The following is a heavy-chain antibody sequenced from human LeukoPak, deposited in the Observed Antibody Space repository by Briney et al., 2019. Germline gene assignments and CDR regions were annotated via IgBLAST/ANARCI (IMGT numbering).Heavy chain of an antibody. CDR2: IYHSGST. J-gene: IGHJ6*03. V-gene: IGHV4-38-2*02. CDR1: GYSISSGYY. Sequence: SETLSLTCTVSGYSISSGYYWGWIRQPPGKGLEWIGSIYHSGSTYYNPSLKSRVTISVDTSKSQFSLKVSSVTAADTAVYYCARDRFDDSSGYYYHYYYYMDVWGKGTTVTVSS. D-gene: IGHD3-22*01. CDR3: ARDRFDDSSGYYYHYYYYMDV.